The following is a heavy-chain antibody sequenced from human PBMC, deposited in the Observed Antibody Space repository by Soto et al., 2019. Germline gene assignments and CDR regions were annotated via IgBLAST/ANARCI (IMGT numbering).Heavy chain of an antibody. Sequence: PGGSLRLSCVASGFSFDYYEMNWVRQAPGKGLEWVAYINSGGSTIHYADSVRGRFTVSRDNAKNSLYLQMNSLRVEDTALYYCARDRAAGGYWGQGTLVTVSS. CDR2: INSGGSTI. D-gene: IGHD6-13*01. CDR3: ARDRAAGGY. J-gene: IGHJ4*02. CDR1: GFSFDYYE. V-gene: IGHV3-48*03.